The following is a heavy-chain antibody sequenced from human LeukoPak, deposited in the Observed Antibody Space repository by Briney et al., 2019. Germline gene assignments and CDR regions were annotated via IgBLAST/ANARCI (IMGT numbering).Heavy chain of an antibody. CDR1: GFSFESYS. D-gene: IGHD3-10*01. J-gene: IGHJ5*02. V-gene: IGHV3-9*01. CDR2: ISWNSGSI. Sequence: GGSLTLSCTVSGFSFESYSMNWVRQVPGKGLEWVSGISWNSGSIGYADSVKGRFTISRDNAKNSLYLQMNSLRAEDTALYYCAKAGPLARHYYGSGSYYTWFDLWGQGTLVTVSS. CDR3: AKAGPLARHYYGSGSYYTWFDL.